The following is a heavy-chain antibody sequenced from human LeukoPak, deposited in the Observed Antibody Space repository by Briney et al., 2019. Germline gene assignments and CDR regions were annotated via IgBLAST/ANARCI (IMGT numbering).Heavy chain of an antibody. Sequence: GGSPRLSCAASGFTFSTYAMTWVRQAPGKGLEWVSGISGSGGNTYYADSVKGRFTITRDNSKNTLYLQMNSLRAEDTAVYYCATRNWNYYFDYWGQGTLVTVSS. J-gene: IGHJ4*02. CDR3: ATRNWNYYFDY. CDR1: GFTFSTYA. CDR2: ISGSGGNT. D-gene: IGHD1-7*01. V-gene: IGHV3-23*01.